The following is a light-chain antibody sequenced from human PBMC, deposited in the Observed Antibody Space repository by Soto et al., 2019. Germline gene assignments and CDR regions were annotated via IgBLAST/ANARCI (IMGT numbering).Light chain of an antibody. V-gene: IGKV3-11*01. CDR2: QTS. CDR3: HQRQSWPRT. Sequence: EIVLTQSPATLSSFPGDRVTLSCRASQYINTRLAWYQHRPGQAPRLLIYQTSIRAAGIPARFSASGSGTDFTLTISDVQPEDFALYYCHQRQSWPRTFGQGTKGGYQT. CDR1: QYINTR. J-gene: IGKJ1*01.